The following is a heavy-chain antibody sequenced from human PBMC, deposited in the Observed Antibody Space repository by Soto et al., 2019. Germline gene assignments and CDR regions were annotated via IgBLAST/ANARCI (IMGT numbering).Heavy chain of an antibody. CDR2: ISYDGSNK. J-gene: IGHJ6*02. D-gene: IGHD4-4*01. V-gene: IGHV3-30*18. Sequence: GGSLRLSCAASGFTFSSYGMHWVRQAPGKGLEWVAVISYDGSNKYYADSVKGRFTISRDNSKNTLYLQMNSLRAEDTAVYYCAKVKRDYSNYYYYYYGMDVWGQGTMVTVSS. CDR3: AKVKRDYSNYYYYYYGMDV. CDR1: GFTFSSYG.